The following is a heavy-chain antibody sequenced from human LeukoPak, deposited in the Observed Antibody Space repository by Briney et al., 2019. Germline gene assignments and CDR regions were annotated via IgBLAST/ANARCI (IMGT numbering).Heavy chain of an antibody. CDR3: ARGSDYYGSGSYFTDAFDI. D-gene: IGHD3-10*01. V-gene: IGHV3-21*01. CDR1: GFTFSSYA. J-gene: IGHJ3*02. Sequence: NPGGSLRLSCAASGFTFSSYAMSWVRQAPGKGLEWVSSISSSSSYIYYADSVKGRFTISRDNAKNSLYLQMNSLRAEDTAVYYCARGSDYYGSGSYFTDAFDIWGQGTMVTVSS. CDR2: ISSSSSYI.